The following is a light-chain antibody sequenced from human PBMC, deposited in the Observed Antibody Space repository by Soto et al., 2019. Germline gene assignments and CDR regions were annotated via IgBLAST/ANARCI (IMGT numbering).Light chain of an antibody. J-gene: IGKJ5*01. V-gene: IGKV3-15*01. CDR3: QQYHNLWT. Sequence: EIVLAQSPGTLSFSPGERATLSCRASHSGTKNNLSWYQQKPGQAPRLLIDGASTRATGTPAMFTGSCSGTEFTLTITRLHSEYFALYYCQQYHNLWTFGQGTRLEIK. CDR2: GAS. CDR1: HSGTKNN.